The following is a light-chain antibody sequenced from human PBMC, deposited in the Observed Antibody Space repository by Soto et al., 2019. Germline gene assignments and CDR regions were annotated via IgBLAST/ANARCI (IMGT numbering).Light chain of an antibody. CDR2: GAS. CDR3: QQHNNWPPWT. V-gene: IGKV3-15*01. J-gene: IGKJ1*01. CDR1: QSVSSN. Sequence: EIVMTQSPATLSVSPGERATLSCRASQSVSSNLAWYQQKPGQAPRLLMYGASTRATGIPDRFSGSGSGTEFTLTISSLQSENFAVYYGQQHNNWPPWTDGEGTK.